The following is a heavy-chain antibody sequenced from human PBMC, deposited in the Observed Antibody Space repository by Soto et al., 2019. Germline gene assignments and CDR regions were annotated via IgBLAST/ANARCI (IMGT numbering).Heavy chain of an antibody. D-gene: IGHD2-21*02. Sequence: PGGSLRLSCAASGFTFSSYAMSWVGQAPGKGLEWVSAISGSGGSTYYADSVKGRFTISRDNSKNTLYLQMNSLRAEDTAVYYCAKWRDGGNSIQNYWGQGTLVTVSS. CDR3: AKWRDGGNSIQNY. CDR2: ISGSGGST. CDR1: GFTFSSYA. V-gene: IGHV3-23*01. J-gene: IGHJ4*02.